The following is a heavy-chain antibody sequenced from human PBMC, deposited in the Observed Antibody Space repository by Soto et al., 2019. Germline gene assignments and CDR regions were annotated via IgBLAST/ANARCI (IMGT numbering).Heavy chain of an antibody. D-gene: IGHD5-12*01. CDR2: IYYSVST. J-gene: IGHJ6*02. Sequence: PSETLSLTCTVSGGSISSGGYYWSWIRQHPGKGLEWIGYIYYSVSTYYNPSLKSRVTISVDTSKNQFSLKLSSVTAADTAVYYCARTYRGRMDVWGQGTTVTVSS. V-gene: IGHV4-31*03. CDR1: GGSISSGGYY. CDR3: ARTYRGRMDV.